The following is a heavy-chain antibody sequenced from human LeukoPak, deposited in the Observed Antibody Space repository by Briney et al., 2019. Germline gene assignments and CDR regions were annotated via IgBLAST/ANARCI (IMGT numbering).Heavy chain of an antibody. J-gene: IGHJ4*02. CDR1: NYSISRGYH. V-gene: IGHV4-38-2*01. CDR2: IYPSGST. Sequence: SEARSLTCAVSNYSISRGYHWGWIRQPPGKGLQWIGIIYPSGSTYYNPPLKSRVTISVDTSKNRFSLKLSSVTAADTAVYYCAGHTTGDYTPDYWGQGTLVTVSS. CDR3: AGHTTGDYTPDY. D-gene: IGHD4-17*01.